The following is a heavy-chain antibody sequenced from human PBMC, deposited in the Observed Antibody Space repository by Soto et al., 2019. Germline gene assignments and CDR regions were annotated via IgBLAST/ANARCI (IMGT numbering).Heavy chain of an antibody. D-gene: IGHD3-10*01. V-gene: IGHV4-30-2*01. CDR1: GASITYGAYS. Sequence: QLQLHMSGSGLVKPSQTLSLTCTVSGASITYGAYSWSWIRKTPGKALEWIGYINHLETTFYNPSFESRLTLSIDRTKNQFSLNLKSMSAADRAVYFCARGGGFDSFDYWGQGILVTVSS. CDR3: ARGGGFDSFDY. J-gene: IGHJ4*02. CDR2: INHLETT.